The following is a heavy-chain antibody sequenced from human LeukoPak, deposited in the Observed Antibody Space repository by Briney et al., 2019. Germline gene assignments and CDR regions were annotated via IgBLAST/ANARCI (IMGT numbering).Heavy chain of an antibody. CDR3: ARRAELHRGSNWFDP. Sequence: GGSLRLSCTASGFTVSGNYMNWVRQAPGKGLEWVSGINWDGGSTGYADSVKGRFTISRDNAKNSLYLQMNSLRAEDTALYYCARRAELHRGSNWFDPWGQGTLVTVSS. CDR2: INWDGGST. J-gene: IGHJ5*02. V-gene: IGHV3-20*04. D-gene: IGHD5-24*01. CDR1: GFTVSGNY.